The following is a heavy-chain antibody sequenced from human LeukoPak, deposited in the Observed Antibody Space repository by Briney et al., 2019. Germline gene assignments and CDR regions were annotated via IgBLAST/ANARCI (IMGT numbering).Heavy chain of an antibody. CDR2: IRYDGSNK. CDR3: AKDSRFGSSGWSLTFDY. J-gene: IGHJ4*02. CDR1: GFTFSSYG. D-gene: IGHD6-19*01. Sequence: GGSLRLSCAASGFTFSSYGMHWVRQAPGKGLEWVAFIRYDGSNKYYADSVKGRFTISRDNSKNTLYLQMNSLRAEDTAVYYCAKDSRFGSSGWSLTFDYWGQGTLVTVSS. V-gene: IGHV3-30*02.